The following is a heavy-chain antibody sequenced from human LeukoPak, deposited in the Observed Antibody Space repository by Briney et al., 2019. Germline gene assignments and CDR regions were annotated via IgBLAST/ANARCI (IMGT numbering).Heavy chain of an antibody. V-gene: IGHV4-59*08. J-gene: IGHJ4*02. D-gene: IGHD4-11*01. Sequence: SETLSLTCTVSGGSISSYHWSWIRQPPGKGLEWIGYIYYNGSTNYNHSLKSRVTISVDTSKNQFSLKLSSVTAADTAVYYCARRNDYSNFYDYWGQGTLVTVSS. CDR1: GGSISSYH. CDR2: IYYNGST. CDR3: ARRNDYSNFYDY.